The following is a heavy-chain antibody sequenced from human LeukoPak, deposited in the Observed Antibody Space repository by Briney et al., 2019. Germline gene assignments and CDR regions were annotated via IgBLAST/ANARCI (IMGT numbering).Heavy chain of an antibody. CDR1: GFSFSDYY. CDR3: AKDILAAGLFFDY. CDR2: ISHRVSDV. V-gene: IGHV3-11*01. Sequence: GGSLRLSCAASGFSFSDYYMSWIRQAPGKGLEWVSYISHRVSDVQYADSVKGRFTISRDNARNSLYLQMNGLRAEDTAVYYCAKDILAAGLFFDYWGLGTLVTVSS. J-gene: IGHJ4*02. D-gene: IGHD6-13*01.